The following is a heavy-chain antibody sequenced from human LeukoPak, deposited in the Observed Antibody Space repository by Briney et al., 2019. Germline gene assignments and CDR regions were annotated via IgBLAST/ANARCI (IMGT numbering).Heavy chain of an antibody. CDR2: IYYSGST. D-gene: IGHD3-3*01. CDR3: ARDIRGIHYDFWSGTADYYYMDV. Sequence: PSETLSLTCTVSGGSISSYYWSWIRQPPGKGLEWIGFIYYSGSTNYNPSLKSRVTISVDTSKNQFSLKLSSVTAADTAVYYCARDIRGIHYDFWSGTADYYYMDVWGKGTTVTVSS. V-gene: IGHV4-59*01. J-gene: IGHJ6*03. CDR1: GGSISSYY.